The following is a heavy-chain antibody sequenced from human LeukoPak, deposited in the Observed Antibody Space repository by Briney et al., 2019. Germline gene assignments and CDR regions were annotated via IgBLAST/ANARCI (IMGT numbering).Heavy chain of an antibody. D-gene: IGHD3-10*01. Sequence: GGSLRLSCAASGFTFSDYYMSWIRQAPGKGLEWVSYISSSSSYTNYADSVKGRFTISRDNAKNSLYLQMNSLRAEDTAVYYCARDVDYGSGSYYPFDYWGQGTLVTVSS. V-gene: IGHV3-11*05. CDR1: GFTFSDYY. CDR3: ARDVDYGSGSYYPFDY. J-gene: IGHJ4*02. CDR2: ISSSSSYT.